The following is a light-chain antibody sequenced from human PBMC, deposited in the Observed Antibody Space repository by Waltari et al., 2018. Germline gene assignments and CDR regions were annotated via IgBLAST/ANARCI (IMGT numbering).Light chain of an antibody. Sequence: EIVMTQSPATLSVSPGESATLSCRASQSVSRNFAWYPQNPGQAPRLLIYEASTRATGIPARFSGSGSGTEFTLTISSLQSEDFAVYHCQQYNNWPPLTFGGGTKVEIK. CDR2: EAS. V-gene: IGKV3-15*01. CDR1: QSVSRN. J-gene: IGKJ4*01. CDR3: QQYNNWPPLT.